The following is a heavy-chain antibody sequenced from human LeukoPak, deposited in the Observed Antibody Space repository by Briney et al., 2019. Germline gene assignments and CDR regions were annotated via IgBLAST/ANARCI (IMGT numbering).Heavy chain of an antibody. CDR1: GFTFSSYA. J-gene: IGHJ4*02. D-gene: IGHD1-26*01. CDR3: AKVGKVGVTFDYFDY. Sequence: GGSLRLSCAASGFTFSSYALSWVRQAPGKGLEWVSTISGDSVGTHYADSVKGRFTISRDNPKNTVYLQMNSLRAEDTAVYHCAKVGKVGVTFDYFDYWGQGTLVTVSS. CDR2: ISGDSVGT. V-gene: IGHV3-23*01.